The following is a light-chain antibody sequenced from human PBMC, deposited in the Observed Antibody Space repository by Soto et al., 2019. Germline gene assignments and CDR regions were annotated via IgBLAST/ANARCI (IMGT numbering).Light chain of an antibody. V-gene: IGKV3-20*01. J-gene: IGKJ2*01. CDR3: QQYGSSLYT. Sequence: EIVLTQSPGTLSLSPGERATLSCRASQSVSSSYLAWYQQKPGQAPRLLIYGASSRATGIPDRFSGSGSGTDFTLTISTLEPEDFAVYYCQQYGSSLYTVGQGTKLEIK. CDR1: QSVSSSY. CDR2: GAS.